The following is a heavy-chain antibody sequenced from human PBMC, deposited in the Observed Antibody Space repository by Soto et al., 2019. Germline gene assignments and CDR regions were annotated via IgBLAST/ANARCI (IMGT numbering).Heavy chain of an antibody. D-gene: IGHD2-15*01. CDR2: MHPNNGGT. CDR3: LRGSPEPFLVDVAFLSDPDF. J-gene: IGHJ4*02. V-gene: IGHV1-2*02. CDR1: GYTFSDYY. Sequence: AAVKVSCKASGYTFSDYYLHWVRQAPGQALEWVGWMHPNNGGTNYAQKFRGRVTMTRDTSITTAFMELSSLSADDTAVYYCLRGSPEPFLVDVAFLSDPDFWGQGTVVTVSS.